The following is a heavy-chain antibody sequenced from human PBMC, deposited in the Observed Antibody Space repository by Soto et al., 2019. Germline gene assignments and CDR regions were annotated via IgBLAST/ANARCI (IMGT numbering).Heavy chain of an antibody. Sequence: ASVKVSCKVSGYTFTSYDINWVRQATGQGLEWMGWMNPNSGNTGYAQKFQGRVTMTRNTSISTAYMELSSLRSEDTAVYYCARGVVPAARYGMDVWGQGTTVTVSS. J-gene: IGHJ6*02. CDR1: GYTFTSYD. CDR3: ARGVVPAARYGMDV. D-gene: IGHD2-2*01. V-gene: IGHV1-8*01. CDR2: MNPNSGNT.